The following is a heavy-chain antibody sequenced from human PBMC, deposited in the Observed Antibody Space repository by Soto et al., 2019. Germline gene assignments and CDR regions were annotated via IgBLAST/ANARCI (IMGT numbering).Heavy chain of an antibody. J-gene: IGHJ6*02. CDR3: TTVRAATATYYYYGMDV. CDR1: GFTFSNAW. Sequence: GGSMRLSCAASGFTFSNAWMNWVRQAPGKGLEWVGRIKRKNGGRTTYYAEPVKGRFTISRDDSKNRLYMQMNSLKTEDTAVYYCTTVRAATATYYYYGMDVWGQGTTVTVSS. V-gene: IGHV3-15*07. CDR2: IKRKNGGRTT. D-gene: IGHD6-13*01.